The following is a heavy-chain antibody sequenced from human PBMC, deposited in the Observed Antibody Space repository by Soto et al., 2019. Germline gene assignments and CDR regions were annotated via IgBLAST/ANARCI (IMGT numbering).Heavy chain of an antibody. CDR3: ARRQGDRGLRRNYDFWSGYRSTYYYYGMDV. D-gene: IGHD3-3*01. V-gene: IGHV5-51*01. CDR1: GYSFTSYW. Sequence: PGESLKISCKGSGYSFTSYWIGWVRQMPGKGLEWMGIIYPGDSDTRYSPSFQGQVTISADKSISTAYLQWSSLKASDTAMYYCARRQGDRGLRRNYDFWSGYRSTYYYYGMDVWGQGTTVTVSS. J-gene: IGHJ6*02. CDR2: IYPGDSDT.